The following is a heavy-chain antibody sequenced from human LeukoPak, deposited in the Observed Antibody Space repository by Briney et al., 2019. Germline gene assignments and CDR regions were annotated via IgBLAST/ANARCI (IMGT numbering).Heavy chain of an antibody. CDR1: GPTVSSNY. CDR2: IYSGGST. V-gene: IGHV3-53*01. D-gene: IGHD3-22*01. J-gene: IGHJ4*02. Sequence: GGSLRLSCAASGPTVSSNYMSWVRQAPGKGLEWVSVIYSGGSTYYADSVKGRFTISRDNSKNTLYLQMNSLRAEDTAVYYCTCQGVYYYDSSGSGNYWGQGTLVTVSS. CDR3: TCQGVYYYDSSGSGNY.